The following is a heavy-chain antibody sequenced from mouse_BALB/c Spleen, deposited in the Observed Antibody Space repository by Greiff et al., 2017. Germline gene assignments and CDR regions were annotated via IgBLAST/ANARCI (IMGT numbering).Heavy chain of an antibody. V-gene: IGHV1-9*01. J-gene: IGHJ3*01. CDR2: ILPGSGST. CDR3: ARGVLRAWFAY. D-gene: IGHD1-1*01. Sequence: QVQLQQSGAELMKPGASVKISRKATGYTFSSYWIEWVKQRPGHGLEWIGEILPGSGSTNYNEKFKGKATFTADTSSNTAYMQLSSLTSEDSAVYYCARGVLRAWFAYWGQGTLVTVSA. CDR1: GYTFSSYW.